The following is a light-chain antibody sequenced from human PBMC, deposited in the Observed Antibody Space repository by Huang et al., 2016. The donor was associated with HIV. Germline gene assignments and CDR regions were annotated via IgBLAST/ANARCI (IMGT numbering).Light chain of an antibody. Sequence: DIVLTQSPATLSLSPGERATVSCRAIQSVSTFLAWYQHKPGQAPRLLLFDASNRASGVPARFSGTGSGTDFTLTISSLEPSDVAVYYCQQHSYWPITFGRGTRLEI. V-gene: IGKV3-11*01. CDR1: QSVSTF. CDR3: QQHSYWPIT. J-gene: IGKJ5*01. CDR2: DAS.